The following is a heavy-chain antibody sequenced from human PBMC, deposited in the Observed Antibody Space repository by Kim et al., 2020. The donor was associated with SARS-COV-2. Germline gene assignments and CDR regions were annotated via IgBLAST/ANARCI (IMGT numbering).Heavy chain of an antibody. CDR2: INHSGST. Sequence: SETLSLTCAVYGGSFSGYYWSWIRQPPGKGLEWIGEINHSGSTNYNPSLKSRVTISVDTSKNQFSLKPSSVTAADTAVYYCARGWSSGGWYGYFQHWGQGTLVTVSS. CDR1: GGSFSGYY. CDR3: ARGWSSGGWYGYFQH. J-gene: IGHJ1*01. D-gene: IGHD6-19*01. V-gene: IGHV4-34*01.